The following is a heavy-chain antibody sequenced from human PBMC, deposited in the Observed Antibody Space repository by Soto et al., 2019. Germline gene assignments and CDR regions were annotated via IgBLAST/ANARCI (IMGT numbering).Heavy chain of an antibody. CDR2: IIPIFDTP. CDR1: GGIFSSFT. Sequence: SVKVSCKASGGIFSSFTISWLRQSAGQGLEWLGGIIPIFDTPTYAQNFQGRVTITADKSTNTVYMELSSLRSEDTAVYYCATHGATTMARGAMKHYYYVMDVWGQGTTVTVSS. CDR3: ATHGATTMARGAMKHYYYVMDV. J-gene: IGHJ6*02. D-gene: IGHD3-10*01. V-gene: IGHV1-69*06.